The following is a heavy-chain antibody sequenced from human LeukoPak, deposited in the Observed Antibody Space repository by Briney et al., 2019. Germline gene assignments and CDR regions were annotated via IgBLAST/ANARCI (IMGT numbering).Heavy chain of an antibody. Sequence: ASVKVSCKASGYTFTSYYMHWVRQAPGQGLEWMGIINPSGGSTSYAQKFQGRVTMTRDTSTSTVYMELSSLRSGDTAVYYCARVAKPTVTTSISDDYWGQGTLVTVSS. CDR1: GYTFTSYY. CDR3: ARVAKPTVTTSISDDY. CDR2: INPSGGST. V-gene: IGHV1-46*01. D-gene: IGHD4-17*01. J-gene: IGHJ4*02.